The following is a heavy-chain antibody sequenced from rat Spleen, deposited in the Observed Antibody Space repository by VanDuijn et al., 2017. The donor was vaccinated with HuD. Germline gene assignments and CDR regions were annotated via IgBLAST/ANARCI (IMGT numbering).Heavy chain of an antibody. CDR2: ISYDDSRT. CDR1: GFTFSDFY. CDR3: ARSFFDY. V-gene: IGHV5-29*01. Sequence: EVQLVESDGGLVQPGRSLKLSCAASGFTFSDFYMAWVRQAPTKGLEWVATISYDDSRTYYRDSVKGRFTISRDNARITHYLHMDRLLSDDTATHYCARSFFDYWRLGVMVTVSS. J-gene: IGHJ2*01.